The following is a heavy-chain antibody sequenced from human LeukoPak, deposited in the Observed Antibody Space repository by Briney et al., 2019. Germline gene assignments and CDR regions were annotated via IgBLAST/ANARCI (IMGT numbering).Heavy chain of an antibody. CDR1: GFTFSTYA. J-gene: IGHJ4*02. CDR2: ISANGGST. V-gene: IGHV3-23*01. CDR3: VRKALGYRLGYGDY. Sequence: GGYLRLSRAASGFTFSTYAMSWVRQAPGKGLEWVSAISANGGSTFYADSVKGRFTVSRDSSKDTLYLQMNSLRAEDTAVYFCVRKALGYRLGYGDYWGQGALVTASS. D-gene: IGHD5-12*01.